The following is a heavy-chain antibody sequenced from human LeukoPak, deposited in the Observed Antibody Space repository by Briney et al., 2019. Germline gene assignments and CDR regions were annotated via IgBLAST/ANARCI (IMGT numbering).Heavy chain of an antibody. J-gene: IGHJ4*02. CDR1: GFTFRNFV. CDR2: IDDAGINF. CDR3: ARGPARGYYDGSGYDFDY. V-gene: IGHV3-30*02. D-gene: IGHD5-12*01. Sequence: PGGSLRLSCAASGFTFRNFVMHWVRQAPGKGLEWLTLIDDAGINFDYGNSVKGRFTISRDNSKNTLYLQMSSLESDDTAVYYCARGPARGYYDGSGYDFDYWGQGTLVT.